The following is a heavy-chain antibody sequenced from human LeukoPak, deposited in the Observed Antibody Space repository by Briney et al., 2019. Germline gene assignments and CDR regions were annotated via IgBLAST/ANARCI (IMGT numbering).Heavy chain of an antibody. V-gene: IGHV3-11*04. CDR2: ISSSGSTI. CDR1: GFTFSDYY. J-gene: IGHJ4*02. CDR3: AKDRVSSGWLRSGY. D-gene: IGHD6-19*01. Sequence: KPGGSLRLSCAASGFTFSDYYMSWIRQAPGKGLEWVSYISSSGSTIYYADSVKGRFTISRDNAKNSLYLQMNSLRAEDTAVYYCAKDRVSSGWLRSGYWGQGTLVTVSS.